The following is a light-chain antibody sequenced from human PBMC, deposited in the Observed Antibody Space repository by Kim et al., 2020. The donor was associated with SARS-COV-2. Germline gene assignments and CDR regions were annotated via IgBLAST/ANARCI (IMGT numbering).Light chain of an antibody. CDR3: LQDYHYPRT. J-gene: IGKJ2*01. CDR2: AAS. CDR1: QGIRND. V-gene: IGKV1-6*01. Sequence: AIQMTKSPSSLSASVGDRVTITCRASQGIRNDLGWYQQKPGKAPKLLIYAASSLQSGVPSRYSGSGSGTDFTLTISSLQPEDFATYYCLQDYHYPRTFGQGTKLEI.